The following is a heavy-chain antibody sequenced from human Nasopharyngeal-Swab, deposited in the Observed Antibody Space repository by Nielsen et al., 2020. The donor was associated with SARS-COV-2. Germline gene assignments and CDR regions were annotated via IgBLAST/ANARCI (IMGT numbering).Heavy chain of an antibody. CDR2: ISSSGSTI. J-gene: IGHJ4*02. Sequence: GGSLRLSCAASGFTFSSYEMNWVRQAPGKGLEWVSYISSSGSTIYYADSVKGRFTISRDNAKNSLYLQMNSLRAEDTAVYYCARDLLFHRTGDGGYDYWGQGTLVTVSS. D-gene: IGHD5-12*01. CDR3: ARDLLFHRTGDGGYDY. CDR1: GFTFSSYE. V-gene: IGHV3-48*03.